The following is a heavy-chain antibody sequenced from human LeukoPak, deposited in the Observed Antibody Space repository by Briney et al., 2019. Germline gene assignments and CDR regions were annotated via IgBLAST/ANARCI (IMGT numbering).Heavy chain of an antibody. CDR1: GFTFSSYA. V-gene: IGHV3-23*01. D-gene: IGHD3-3*01. CDR2: ISGSGGST. J-gene: IGHJ3*02. CDR3: AKDLVTVACYDFWSGSAFDI. Sequence: PGGSLRLSCAASGFTFSSYAMSWVRQAPGKGLEWVSAISGSGGSTYYADSVKGRFTISRDNSKNTLYLQMNSLRAEDTAVYYCAKDLVTVACYDFWSGSAFDIWGQGTMVTVSS.